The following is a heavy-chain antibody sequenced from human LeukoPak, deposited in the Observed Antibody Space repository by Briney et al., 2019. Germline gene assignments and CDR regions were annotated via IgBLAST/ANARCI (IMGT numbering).Heavy chain of an antibody. D-gene: IGHD2-15*01. V-gene: IGHV1-2*02. CDR2: INPNSGGT. Sequence: AASVKVSCKASGYTFTGYYMHWVRQAPGQGLEWMGWINPNSGGTNYAQKFQGRVTMTRDTSISTAYMELSRLRSDDTAVYYCARNPRRYCSGGSCIWFDPWGQGTLVTVSS. CDR3: ARNPRRYCSGGSCIWFDP. J-gene: IGHJ5*02. CDR1: GYTFTGYY.